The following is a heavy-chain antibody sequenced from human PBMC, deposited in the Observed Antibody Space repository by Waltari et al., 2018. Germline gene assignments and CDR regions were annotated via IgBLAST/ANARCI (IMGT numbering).Heavy chain of an antibody. D-gene: IGHD3-9*01. Sequence: QVQLQESGPGLMKPSATLSLTCTVSGASITNYYWNWVRQSAGGGLEWIGRFYVGGSTDYNPSLRSRVTMSFDTSKNQFSLRLSSVTAADTAIYYCAGRYYYYMDVWGKGTTVTISS. CDR2: FYVGGST. J-gene: IGHJ6*03. CDR3: AGRYYYYMDV. V-gene: IGHV4-4*07. CDR1: GASITNYY.